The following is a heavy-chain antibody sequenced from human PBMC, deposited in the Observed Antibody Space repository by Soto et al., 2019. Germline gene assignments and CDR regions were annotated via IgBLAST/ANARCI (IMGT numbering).Heavy chain of an antibody. V-gene: IGHV2-5*02. J-gene: IGHJ4*02. Sequence: QITLKESGPTLVKPTQTLTLTCTFSGFSLSTSGVGVGWIRQPPGKALEWLALIYWDNDERYNPSLKSRLTTRKDTFKNQVVLRMTNMDPVDTATYYCARPNSGNFYDFDNWGQGTLVAVAS. CDR3: ARPNSGNFYDFDN. D-gene: IGHD1-26*01. CDR1: GFSLSTSGVG. CDR2: IYWDNDE.